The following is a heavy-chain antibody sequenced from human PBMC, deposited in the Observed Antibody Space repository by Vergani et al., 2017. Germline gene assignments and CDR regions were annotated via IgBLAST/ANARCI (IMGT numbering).Heavy chain of an antibody. D-gene: IGHD3-16*01. V-gene: IGHV3-33*05. CDR1: GFKFSQFG. CDR2: ISYDGSKT. CDR3: ARDVWDCSGISCFLRAGEFYYMDV. Sequence: QVQLVESGGGVVQPGTSLRLSCEASGFKFSQFGMHWVRQGPGKGLERVAFISYDGSKTQYADSEKGRVTISRDNSKNTVGLEMSSLRVDDTATYYCARDVWDCSGISCFLRAGEFYYMDVWGQGTTVTVSS. J-gene: IGHJ6*03.